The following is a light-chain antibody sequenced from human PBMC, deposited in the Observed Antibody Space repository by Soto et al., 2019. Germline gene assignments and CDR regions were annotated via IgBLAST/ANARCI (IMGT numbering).Light chain of an antibody. Sequence: DIQMTQSPSSLSASIGDRVTITCRASHSINKYLNWYRQKPGEAPKLLIHAASTLQTGIPSRFSGSGSGTDFTLIVNSLQSEDFATYFCQQSHSAPFTFGAGTKVEIK. J-gene: IGKJ3*01. CDR3: QQSHSAPFT. CDR1: HSINKY. V-gene: IGKV1-39*01. CDR2: AAS.